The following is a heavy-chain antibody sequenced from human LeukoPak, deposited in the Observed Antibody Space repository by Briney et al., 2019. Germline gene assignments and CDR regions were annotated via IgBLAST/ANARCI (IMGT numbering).Heavy chain of an antibody. D-gene: IGHD4-11*01. Sequence: ASVNVSCKASVYTFTDYYMHWVRQAPGQGLEWMGWINPNSGGTNYAQKFQGRVTMTRDTSISTAYMELSRLRSDDTAVYYCARDKTQSPLDYYYMDVWGKGTTVTVSS. V-gene: IGHV1-2*02. CDR2: INPNSGGT. J-gene: IGHJ6*03. CDR1: VYTFTDYY. CDR3: ARDKTQSPLDYYYMDV.